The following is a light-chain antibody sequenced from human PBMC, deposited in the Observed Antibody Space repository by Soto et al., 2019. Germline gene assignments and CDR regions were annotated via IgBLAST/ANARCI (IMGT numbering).Light chain of an antibody. J-gene: IGLJ2*01. V-gene: IGLV4-69*01. CDR3: QTWGTGFQV. CDR2: LNNDGSH. Sequence: QPVLTQSPSASASLGASVKLTCTLSSGHSSYAIAWHQKQPGKGPRYLMDLNNDGSHTKGDGIPHRFSGSSSGAERYLIISSLQSEDEADYYCQTWGTGFQVFGGGTKVTVL. CDR1: SGHSSYA.